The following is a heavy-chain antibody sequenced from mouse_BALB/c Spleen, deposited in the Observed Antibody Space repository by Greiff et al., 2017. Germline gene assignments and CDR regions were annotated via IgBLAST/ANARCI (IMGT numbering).Heavy chain of an antibody. V-gene: IGHV2-2*02. D-gene: IGHD2-1*01. CDR1: GFSLTSYG. CDR3: ARDDGNYLYYFDY. Sequence: VQGVESGPGLVQPSQSLSITCTVSGFSLTSYGVHWVRQSPGKGLEWLGVIWSGGSTDYNAAFISRLSISKDNSKSQVFFKMNSLQANDTAIYYCARDDGNYLYYFDYWGQGTTLTVSS. CDR2: IWSGGST. J-gene: IGHJ2*01.